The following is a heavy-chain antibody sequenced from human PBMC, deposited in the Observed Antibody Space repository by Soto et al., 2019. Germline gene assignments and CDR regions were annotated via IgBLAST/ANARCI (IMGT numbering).Heavy chain of an antibody. CDR2: IKSKTDGGTT. CDR3: TTAXFPLYYYDSSGYYWLDY. Sequence: GGSLRLSCAASGFTFSNAWMSWVRQAPGKGLEWVGRIKSKTDGGTTDYAAPVKGRFTISRDDSKNTLYLQMNSLKTEDTAVYYCTTAXFPLYYYDSSGYYWLDYWGQGTLVTVSS. V-gene: IGHV3-15*01. CDR1: GFTFSNAW. D-gene: IGHD3-22*01. J-gene: IGHJ4*02.